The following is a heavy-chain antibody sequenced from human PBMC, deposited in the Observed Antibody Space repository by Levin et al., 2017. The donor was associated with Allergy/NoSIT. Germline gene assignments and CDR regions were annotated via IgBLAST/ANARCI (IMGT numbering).Heavy chain of an antibody. V-gene: IGHV4-34*01. CDR2: INHSGRT. Sequence: SSQTLSLTCAVYGGSFSGYYWSWIRQPPGKGLEWIGEINHSGRTNYNPSLKSRVTISGDTSKNQFSLKLSSVTAADTAVYYCARDSRGYTNSWYAYWGQGTLVTVSS. D-gene: IGHD6-19*01. CDR3: ARDSRGYTNSWYAY. CDR1: GGSFSGYY. J-gene: IGHJ4*02.